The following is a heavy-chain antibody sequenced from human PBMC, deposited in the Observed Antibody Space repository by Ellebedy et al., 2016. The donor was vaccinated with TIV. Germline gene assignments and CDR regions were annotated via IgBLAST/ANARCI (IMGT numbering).Heavy chain of an antibody. CDR3: ARVVGRGPYGHGDY. J-gene: IGHJ4*02. D-gene: IGHD2-15*01. V-gene: IGHV3-48*04. Sequence: GESLKISCAASGFTFTTYAFNWIRQAPGTGLEWVSYIRSTYSIFYADSVKGRFTISRDNAKNSLYLQMNTLRAEDTAVYFCARVVGRGPYGHGDYWGQGTLVTVSS. CDR2: IRSTYSI. CDR1: GFTFTTYA.